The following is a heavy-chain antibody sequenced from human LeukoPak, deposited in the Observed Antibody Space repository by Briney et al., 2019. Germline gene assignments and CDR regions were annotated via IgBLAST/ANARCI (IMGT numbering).Heavy chain of an antibody. CDR2: ISSSSSYI. J-gene: IGHJ3*02. CDR3: ARGDIAAPGAFDI. D-gene: IGHD6-13*01. CDR1: GFTFSSYS. V-gene: IGHV3-21*01. Sequence: GGSLRLSCAASGFTFSSYSMNWVRQAPGKGLEWVSSISSSSSYIYYADSVKGRFTISRDNAKNSLYLQMNSLRAEDTAVYYCARGDIAAPGAFDIWGQGTMVTVSS.